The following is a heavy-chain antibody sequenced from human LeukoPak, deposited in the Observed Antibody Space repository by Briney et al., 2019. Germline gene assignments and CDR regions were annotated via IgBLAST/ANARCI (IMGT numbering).Heavy chain of an antibody. D-gene: IGHD2-15*01. Sequence: SETLSLSCSVSHYSISSDCFWGWIRQPPGKGLEWIGSLHHSGSTYYNPSLKSRVTISVDTSKNQFSLKVSSVTAADTAVYFCAGAFGGRYCSGGKCNSDDYYYSMDVSVTGTT. J-gene: IGHJ6*03. CDR1: HYSISSDCF. V-gene: IGHV4-38-2*02. CDR2: LHHSGST. CDR3: AGAFGGRYCSGGKCNSDDYYYSMDV.